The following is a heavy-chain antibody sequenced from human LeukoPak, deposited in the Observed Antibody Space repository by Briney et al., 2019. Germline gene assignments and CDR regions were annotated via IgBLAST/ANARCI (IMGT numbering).Heavy chain of an antibody. D-gene: IGHD1-26*01. Sequence: ASVKVSCKASGYTFTSYGISWVRQAPGQGLEWMGWISAYNGNTNYAQKLQGRVTMTTDTSTSTAYMELRSLRSDDTAVYYCARIRVRDKWEPRPYYFDYWGQGTLVTVSS. CDR1: GYTFTSYG. CDR3: ARIRVRDKWEPRPYYFDY. V-gene: IGHV1-18*01. J-gene: IGHJ4*02. CDR2: ISAYNGNT.